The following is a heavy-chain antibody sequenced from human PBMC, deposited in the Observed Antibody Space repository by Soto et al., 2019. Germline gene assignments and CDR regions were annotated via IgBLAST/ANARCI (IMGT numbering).Heavy chain of an antibody. Sequence: SETLSLTCAVYGESLSAYYWTWIRQPPGKGLEWIEEINQSGSTNCNPSLKSRVTMSADTSKKHFSLKVTSVTAADTAVYYCARGTVYVPFLFPCLDVWGQGTTVTVSS. CDR1: GESLSAYY. CDR3: ARGTVYVPFLFPCLDV. V-gene: IGHV4-34*01. CDR2: INQSGST. J-gene: IGHJ6*02. D-gene: IGHD3-10*02.